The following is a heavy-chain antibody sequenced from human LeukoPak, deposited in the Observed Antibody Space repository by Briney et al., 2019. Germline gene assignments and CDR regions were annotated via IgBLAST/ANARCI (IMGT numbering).Heavy chain of an antibody. J-gene: IGHJ4*02. CDR2: ISYDGSNK. CDR3: ARDPSRYGDYFDY. D-gene: IGHD4-17*01. V-gene: IGHV3-30-3*01. CDR1: GFTFSSYA. Sequence: GRSLRLSCAASGFTFSSYAMHWVRQAPGKGLEWVAVISYDGSNKYYADSVKGRFTISRDNSKNTLYLQMNSLRAEDTAVYYCARDPSRYGDYFDYWGQGTLVTVSS.